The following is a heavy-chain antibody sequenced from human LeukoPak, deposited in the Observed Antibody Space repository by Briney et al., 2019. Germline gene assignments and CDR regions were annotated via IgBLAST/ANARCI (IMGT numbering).Heavy chain of an antibody. CDR2: IDPNGRYT. V-gene: IGHV3-74*01. D-gene: IGHD6-19*01. CDR1: GFTFCNHY. Sequence: GGSLRLSCAASGFTFCNHYMHWVRQAPGKGLVSVSRIDPNGRYTSYADSVKGRFTISRDNAKNTLYLQMNTLGAEDTALYYCVRGSTDWNGMDVWGQGTTVTVSS. J-gene: IGHJ6*02. CDR3: VRGSTDWNGMDV.